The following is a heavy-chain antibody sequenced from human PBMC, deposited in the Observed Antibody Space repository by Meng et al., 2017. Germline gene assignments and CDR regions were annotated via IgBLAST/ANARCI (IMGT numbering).Heavy chain of an antibody. CDR2: IDYGGST. D-gene: IGHD3-16*01. Sequence: HLHESGPGLVRPSETQSLTCTVSGDSVTVGSHYWSWIRQPPGKGLEWIGYIDYGGSTSYNPSLRSRVTISVDTSNNQFSLKLSSVTAADTAVFYCARTRGDYYFDYWGQGTLVTVSS. CDR3: ARTRGDYYFDY. V-gene: IGHV4-61*01. CDR1: GDSVTVGSHY. J-gene: IGHJ4*02.